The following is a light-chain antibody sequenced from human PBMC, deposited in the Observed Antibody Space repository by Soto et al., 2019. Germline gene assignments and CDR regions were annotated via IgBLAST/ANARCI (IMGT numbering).Light chain of an antibody. V-gene: IGLV2-14*01. CDR1: SSDIGGYDY. CDR3: TAYASGSTHVV. Sequence: QSVLTQPASVSGSPGQSITLSYTGPSSDIGGYDYVSWYQRHPGKAPKLIIYDVNNRPSGVSNRFSGSKSGNTASLTISGLPAEDEADYYCTAYASGSTHVVFGGGTKLTGL. J-gene: IGLJ2*01. CDR2: DVN.